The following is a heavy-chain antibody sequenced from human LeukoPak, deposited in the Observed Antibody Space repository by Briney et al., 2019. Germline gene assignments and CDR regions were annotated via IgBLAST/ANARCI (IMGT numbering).Heavy chain of an antibody. V-gene: IGHV3-48*04. CDR3: ATGPDYYGMDV. Sequence: GGSLRLSCAASGFTFSTYGMNWVRQAPGKGLEWVSYIDGRSSTIYYADSVKGRFTISRDNAKNSLYLQMNSLRAEDTAVYYCATGPDYYGMDVWGQGTTVTVSS. J-gene: IGHJ6*02. CDR1: GFTFSTYG. CDR2: IDGRSSTI.